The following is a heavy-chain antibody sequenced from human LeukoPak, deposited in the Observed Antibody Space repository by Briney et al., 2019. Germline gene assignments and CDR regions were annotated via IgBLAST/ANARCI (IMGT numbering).Heavy chain of an antibody. CDR3: AKTNGYYSD. J-gene: IGHJ4*02. D-gene: IGHD3-22*01. CDR1: GFTFSSYG. CDR2: ISGGGGTT. V-gene: IGHV3-23*01. Sequence: GGSLRLSCAASGFTFSSYGMNWVRQAPGKGLEWVSGISGGGGTTYYADSVKGRFTISRDNSKNSLSLQVSSLRAEDTAVYYCAKTNGYYSDWGQGTLVTVSS.